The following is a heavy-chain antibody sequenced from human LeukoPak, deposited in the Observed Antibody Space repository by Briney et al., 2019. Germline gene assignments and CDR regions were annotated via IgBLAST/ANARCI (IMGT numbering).Heavy chain of an antibody. CDR3: AREAQAAAGTSRHYYYYMDV. V-gene: IGHV1-18*01. J-gene: IGHJ6*03. Sequence: GASVKVSCKASGYTFTSYGISWVRQAPGQGLEWMGWISAYNGNTNYAQKLQGRVTMTTDTSTSTAYMELRSLRSDDTAVYYCAREAQAAAGTSRHYYYYMDVWGKGTTVTVSS. D-gene: IGHD6-13*01. CDR1: GYTFTSYG. CDR2: ISAYNGNT.